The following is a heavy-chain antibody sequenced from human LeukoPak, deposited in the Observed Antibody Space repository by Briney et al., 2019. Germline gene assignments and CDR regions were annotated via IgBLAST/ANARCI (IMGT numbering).Heavy chain of an antibody. V-gene: IGHV4-30-4*08. D-gene: IGHD6-19*01. CDR3: ARARKNIAVAGTYYFDY. J-gene: IGHJ4*02. CDR1: GGSISSGDYY. CDR2: IYYSGST. Sequence: SETLSLTCTVSGGSISSGDYYWSWIRQPPGKGLEWIGYIYYSGSTYYNPSLKSRVTISVDTSKNQFSLKLSSVTAADTAVYYCARARKNIAVAGTYYFDYWGRGTLVTVSS.